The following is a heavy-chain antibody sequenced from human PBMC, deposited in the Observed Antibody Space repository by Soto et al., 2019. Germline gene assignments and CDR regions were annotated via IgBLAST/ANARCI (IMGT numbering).Heavy chain of an antibody. CDR3: ATDPPYSDGPGGP. J-gene: IGHJ5*02. CDR2: IYTSGST. Sequence: SETLSLTCTVSGGSISSYYWNWIRQPAGKGLEWIGRIYTSGSTNYNPSLKSRVTMSVDTSKNQFSLKLSSVTAADPAVYYSATDPPYSDGPGGPWCQGTVVTVS. CDR1: GGSISSYY. D-gene: IGHD3-16*01. V-gene: IGHV4-4*07.